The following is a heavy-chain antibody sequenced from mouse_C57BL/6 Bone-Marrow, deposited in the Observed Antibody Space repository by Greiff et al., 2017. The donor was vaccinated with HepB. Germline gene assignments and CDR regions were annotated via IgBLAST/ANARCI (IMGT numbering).Heavy chain of an antibody. Sequence: VQLQQSGAELARPGASVKLSCKASGYTFTSYGISWVKQRTGQGLEWIGEIYPRSGNTYYNEKFKGKATLTADKSSSTAYMGLRSLTSEDSAVYFCARGVYYGYAMDYWGQGTSVTVSS. D-gene: IGHD1-1*01. J-gene: IGHJ4*01. CDR3: ARGVYYGYAMDY. V-gene: IGHV1-81*01. CDR1: GYTFTSYG. CDR2: IYPRSGNT.